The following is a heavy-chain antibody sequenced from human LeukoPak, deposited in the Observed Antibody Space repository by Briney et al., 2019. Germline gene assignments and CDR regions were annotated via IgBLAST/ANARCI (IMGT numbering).Heavy chain of an antibody. V-gene: IGHV4-38-2*02. CDR1: GYSISSGYY. J-gene: IGHJ4*02. Sequence: SETLSLTCTVSGYSISSGYYWGWIRPPPGKGLEWIGSIYHSGSTYYNPSLKSRVTISVDTSKNQFSLKLSSVTAADTAVYYCAREIAVAATYYFDYWGQGTLVTVSS. CDR2: IYHSGST. CDR3: AREIAVAATYYFDY. D-gene: IGHD6-19*01.